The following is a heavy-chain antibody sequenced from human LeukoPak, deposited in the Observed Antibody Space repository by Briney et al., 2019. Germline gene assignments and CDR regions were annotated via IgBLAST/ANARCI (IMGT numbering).Heavy chain of an antibody. Sequence: SETLSRTCAVSGYSISSGYYWGWIRQPPGKGLEWIGSIYHSGSTYYNPSLKSRVTISVDTSKNQFSLKLSSVTAADTAVYYCARHGDYYDFDYWGQGTLVTVSS. CDR1: GYSISSGYY. J-gene: IGHJ4*02. CDR3: ARHGDYYDFDY. V-gene: IGHV4-38-2*01. D-gene: IGHD3-22*01. CDR2: IYHSGST.